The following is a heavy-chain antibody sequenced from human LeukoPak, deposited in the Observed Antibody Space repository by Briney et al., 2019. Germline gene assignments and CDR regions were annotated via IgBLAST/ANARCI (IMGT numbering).Heavy chain of an antibody. CDR1: GGSISSYY. CDR2: IYTSGST. D-gene: IGHD3-22*01. CDR3: ARVTMTAPDDAFDI. V-gene: IGHV4-4*07. J-gene: IGHJ3*02. Sequence: SETLSLTCTVSGGSISSYYWSWIRQPAGKGLEWIGRIYTSGSTNYNPSLKSRVPMSVDTSKNQFSLKLSSVTAADTAVYYCARVTMTAPDDAFDIWGQGTMVTVSS.